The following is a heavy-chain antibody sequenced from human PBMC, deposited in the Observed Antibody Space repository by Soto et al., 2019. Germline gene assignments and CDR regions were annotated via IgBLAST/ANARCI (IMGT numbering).Heavy chain of an antibody. J-gene: IGHJ4*02. V-gene: IGHV3-33*01. CDR2: IWDDGSNK. D-gene: IGHD1-26*01. CDR1: GFTGSSFG. Sequence: QVQLVESGGGVVQPGRSLRLSCAASGFTGSSFGMHWVRQAPGKGLEWVAVIWDDGSNKYYADSVKGRFTISRDNSKNTRYLQRNSLRAEDTAVYYCARGGGGPFDYWGQGTLVTVSS. CDR3: ARGGGGPFDY.